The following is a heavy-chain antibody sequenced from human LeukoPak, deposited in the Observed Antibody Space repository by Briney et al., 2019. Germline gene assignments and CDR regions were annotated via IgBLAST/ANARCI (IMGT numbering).Heavy chain of an antibody. J-gene: IGHJ6*03. CDR3: ARVPGYYMDV. Sequence: ASVKVSCKASGYTFTRYGISWVRQAPGQGLEWMGWISGYDGNTNYAQKLQDRVTMTTDTSTSTAYMELRSLRSDDTAVYYCARVPGYYMDVWGKGTTVTVSS. CDR2: ISGYDGNT. CDR1: GYTFTRYG. V-gene: IGHV1-18*01.